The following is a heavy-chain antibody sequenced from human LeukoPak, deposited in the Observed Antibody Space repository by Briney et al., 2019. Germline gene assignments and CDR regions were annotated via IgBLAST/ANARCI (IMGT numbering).Heavy chain of an antibody. CDR1: GGSISSSNW. CDR2: IFYSGST. J-gene: IGHJ3*02. V-gene: IGHV4-4*02. Sequence: PSETLSLTCAVSGGSISSSNWWSWVRQPPGKGLEWIGEIFYSGSTNYNPSPKSRIIISVDKSKNQFSLKLSSVTAADTAVYYCARERSGSEIFARSFDIWGQGTMVTVSS. D-gene: IGHD3-3*01. CDR3: ARERSGSEIFARSFDI.